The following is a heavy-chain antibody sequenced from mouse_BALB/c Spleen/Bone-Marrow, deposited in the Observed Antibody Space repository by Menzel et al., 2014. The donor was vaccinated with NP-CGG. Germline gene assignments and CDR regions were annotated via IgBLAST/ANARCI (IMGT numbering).Heavy chain of an antibody. CDR3: ARLDGYYVAMDY. CDR2: IYPYNGGT. D-gene: IGHD2-3*01. Sequence: VQLKESGPELVKPGASVKISCKASGYTFTDYDMHWVKQSHGKSLEWIGYIYPYNGGTGYNQKFKSKATLTVDNSSSTAYMELRSLTSEDSAVYYCARLDGYYVAMDYWGQGTPVTVSS. J-gene: IGHJ4*01. V-gene: IGHV1S29*02. CDR1: GYTFTDYD.